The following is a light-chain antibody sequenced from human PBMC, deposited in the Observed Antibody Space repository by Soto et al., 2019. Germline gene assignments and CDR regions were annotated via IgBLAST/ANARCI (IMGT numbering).Light chain of an antibody. V-gene: IGKV1-5*03. Sequence: DIQMTQSPSTLSGAVGDRVTITCRASRTISSWLAWYQQKPGKAPKLLIYKASTLKSGVPSRFSGSGSGTEFTLTISSLQPDDFGTYYCQQYNYYWTFGQGTKVDIK. CDR3: QQYNYYWT. CDR2: KAS. CDR1: RTISSW. J-gene: IGKJ1*01.